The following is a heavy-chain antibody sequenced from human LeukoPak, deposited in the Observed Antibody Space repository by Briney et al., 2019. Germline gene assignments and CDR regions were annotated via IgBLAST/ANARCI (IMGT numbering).Heavy chain of an antibody. Sequence: SETLSLTCTVSGGSISSSSYYWGWIRPPPGKGLEWIGSIYYSGSTYYNPSLKSRVTISVDTSKNQFSLQLSSVTAADTAVYYCAREWVATITFSGWSRWYWFDPWGQGTLVTVSS. CDR2: IYYSGST. J-gene: IGHJ5*02. D-gene: IGHD5-12*01. V-gene: IGHV4-39*07. CDR3: AREWVATITFSGWSRWYWFDP. CDR1: GGSISSSSYY.